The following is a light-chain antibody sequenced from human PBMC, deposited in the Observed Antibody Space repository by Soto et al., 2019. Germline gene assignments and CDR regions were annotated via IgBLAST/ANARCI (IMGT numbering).Light chain of an antibody. CDR3: QHTTDFT. CDR2: DVS. Sequence: DIQMTQSPSTLAASVGDTVTMTCRSSSKWLAWYQKKPGKAPKLLIYDVSNLEREVPPRFSGSTSGAESTLTITGLQPDDLGTYYCQHTTDFTFGQGTTVEIK. CDR1: SSSKW. J-gene: IGKJ2*01. V-gene: IGKV1-5*01.